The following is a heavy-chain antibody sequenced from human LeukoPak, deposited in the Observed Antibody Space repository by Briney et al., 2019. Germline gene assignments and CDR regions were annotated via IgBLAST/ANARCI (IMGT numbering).Heavy chain of an antibody. V-gene: IGHV3-53*01. Sequence: PGGSLRLSCAASGFSFSSYSMNWVRQAPGKGLEWVSTIYTGGNTYYADFVKGRFTISTDHSKNTLYLLMNSLRAEDTAVYYCANDGRGSFTLDFWGQGTLVTVSS. CDR2: IYTGGNT. D-gene: IGHD1-26*01. CDR3: ANDGRGSFTLDF. J-gene: IGHJ4*02. CDR1: GFSFSSYS.